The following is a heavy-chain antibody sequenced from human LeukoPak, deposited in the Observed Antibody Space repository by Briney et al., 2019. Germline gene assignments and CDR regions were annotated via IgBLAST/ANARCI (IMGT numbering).Heavy chain of an antibody. D-gene: IGHD6-13*01. V-gene: IGHV1-2*02. CDR3: ARDSSSWYEYLNWFDP. CDR1: GYTFTGYY. J-gene: IGHJ5*02. Sequence: EASVKVSCKASGYTFTGYYMHWVRQAPGQGLEWMGWINPNSGGTNYAQKFQGRVTMTRGTSISTAYMELSRLRSDDTAVYYCARDSSSWYEYLNWFDPWGQGTLVTVSS. CDR2: INPNSGGT.